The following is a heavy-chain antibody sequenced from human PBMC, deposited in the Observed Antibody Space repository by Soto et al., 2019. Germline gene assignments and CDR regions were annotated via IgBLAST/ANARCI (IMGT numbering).Heavy chain of an antibody. CDR1: GGSISSYY. CDR2: IYYSGST. V-gene: IGHV4-59*01. Sequence: SETLSLTCTVSGGSISSYYWSWIRQPPGKGLEWIGYIYYSGSTNYNPSLKSRVTISVDTSKNQFSLKLSSVTAADTAVYYCARDSGSSWYKYYYGMDVWGQGTTVTVS. CDR3: ARDSGSSWYKYYYGMDV. J-gene: IGHJ6*02. D-gene: IGHD6-13*01.